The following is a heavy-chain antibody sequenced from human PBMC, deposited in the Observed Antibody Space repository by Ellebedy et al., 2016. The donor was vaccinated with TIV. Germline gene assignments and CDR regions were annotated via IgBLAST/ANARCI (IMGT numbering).Heavy chain of an antibody. V-gene: IGHV4-59*01. CDR3: AGVPWDDYGGGDY. D-gene: IGHD4-23*01. J-gene: IGHJ4*02. CDR2: IYYSGST. Sequence: GSLRLSXAVYGGSFSSYYWSWIRQPPGKGLEWIGYIYYSGSTNYNPSLKSRVTISVDTSKNQFSLKLSSVTAADTAVYYCAGVPWDDYGGGDYWGQGTLVTVSS. CDR1: GGSFSSYY.